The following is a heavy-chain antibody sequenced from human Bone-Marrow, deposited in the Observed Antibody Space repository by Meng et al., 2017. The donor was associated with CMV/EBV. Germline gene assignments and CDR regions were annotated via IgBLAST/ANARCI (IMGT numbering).Heavy chain of an antibody. V-gene: IGHV4-4*07. CDR2: IYTSGST. CDR1: GSSLGSSY. J-gene: IGHJ5*02. CDR3: ARDITMIVVDHMGWFDP. Sequence: QGPGPRLVTPSVTLSPTCTVSGSSLGSSYCSWTRQRAGKGLGWSGGIYTSGSTNYNPSLKSRVTMSVDTSKNQFSLKLSSVTAADTAVYYCARDITMIVVDHMGWFDPWGQGTLVTVSS. D-gene: IGHD3-22*01.